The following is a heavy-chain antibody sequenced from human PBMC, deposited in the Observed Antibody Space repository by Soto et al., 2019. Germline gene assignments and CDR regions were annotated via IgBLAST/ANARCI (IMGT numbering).Heavy chain of an antibody. CDR1: GFTFSSYG. J-gene: IGHJ6*02. Sequence: QVQLVESGGGVVQPGRSLRLSCAASGFTFSSYGIHWVRQAPGKGLEWVALISYDGTDKYYADSVKGRFTISRDNSKNKLYLQMSSLGHEDTDVYYCVKERYAQLWLEDYGMDVWGQGTTVTV. CDR3: VKERYAQLWLEDYGMDV. V-gene: IGHV3-30*18. CDR2: ISYDGTDK. D-gene: IGHD5-18*01.